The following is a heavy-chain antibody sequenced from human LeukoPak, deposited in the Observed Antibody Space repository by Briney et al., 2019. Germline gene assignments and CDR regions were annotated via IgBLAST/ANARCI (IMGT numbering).Heavy chain of an antibody. CDR1: GFTVSSNY. Sequence: GGSLRLSCAASGFTVSSNYMNWVRQAPGKGLEWVSYISGGGAKRHYSDSVKGRFTISRDNPKNTLYLQINNLRAEDTAMYYCAKCSAGYYNDAFDIWGRGTMVTVSS. V-gene: IGHV3-23*01. CDR2: ISGGGAKR. J-gene: IGHJ3*02. CDR3: AKCSAGYYNDAFDI. D-gene: IGHD3-10*02.